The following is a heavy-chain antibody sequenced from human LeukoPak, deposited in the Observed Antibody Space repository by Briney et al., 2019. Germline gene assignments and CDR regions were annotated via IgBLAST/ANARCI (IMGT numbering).Heavy chain of an antibody. CDR1: GCSISIYY. V-gene: IGHV4-4*09. CDR2: IYTSGST. CDR3: ARGYDSSGYYYVAY. J-gene: IGHJ4*02. Sequence: PSETLSFTCSVYGCSISIYYWGWIRQPPGKGLMWIGYIYTSGSTNYNHSLKSRVTISVDTSKHQFSLKLSSVTAADTAVYYCARGYDSSGYYYVAYWGQGTLVTVSS. D-gene: IGHD3-22*01.